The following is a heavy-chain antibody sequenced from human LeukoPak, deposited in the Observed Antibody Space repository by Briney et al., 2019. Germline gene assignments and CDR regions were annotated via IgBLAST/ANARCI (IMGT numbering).Heavy chain of an antibody. Sequence: SETLSLTCAVSGGSISSSNWWSWVRQPPGKGLEWIGEIYHSGSTNYNPSLKSRVTISVDKSKNQFSLKLSSVTAADTAVYYCARFGLGYCSSTSCYPRSVGSFDYWGQGTLVTVSS. D-gene: IGHD2-2*01. J-gene: IGHJ4*02. CDR2: IYHSGST. V-gene: IGHV4-4*02. CDR3: ARFGLGYCSSTSCYPRSVGSFDY. CDR1: GGSISSSNW.